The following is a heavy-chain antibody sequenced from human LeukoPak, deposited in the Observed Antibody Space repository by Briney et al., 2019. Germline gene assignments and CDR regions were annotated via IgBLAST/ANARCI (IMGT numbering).Heavy chain of an antibody. CDR3: ATVKRYYDFWSGYYSPYYFDY. CDR2: FDPEDGET. J-gene: IGHJ4*02. Sequence: ASVTVSCTVSGYTLTELSMHWVRQAPGKGLEWMGGFDPEDGETIYAQKFQGRVTMTEDTSTDTAYMELSSLRSEDTAVYYCATVKRYYDFWSGYYSPYYFDYWGQGTLVTVSS. D-gene: IGHD3-3*01. CDR1: GYTLTELS. V-gene: IGHV1-24*01.